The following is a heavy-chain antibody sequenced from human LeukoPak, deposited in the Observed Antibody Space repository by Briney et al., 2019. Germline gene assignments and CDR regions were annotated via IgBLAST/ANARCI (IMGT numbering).Heavy chain of an antibody. J-gene: IGHJ4*02. CDR1: GGSISGSH. D-gene: IGHD6-13*01. Sequence: SETPSLTCTVSGGSISGSHWNWIRQPPGKGLEWIGYIYYSGSTDSNPSLKSRVTISVDTSKNQFTLKLTSVTAADTAVYYCARGLVGAAAGIAPLSFFDYWGQGTLVTVSS. CDR3: ARGLVGAAAGIAPLSFFDY. V-gene: IGHV4-59*12. CDR2: IYYSGST.